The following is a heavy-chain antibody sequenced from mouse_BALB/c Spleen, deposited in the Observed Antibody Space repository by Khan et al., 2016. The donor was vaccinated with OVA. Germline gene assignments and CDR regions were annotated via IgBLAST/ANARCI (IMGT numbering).Heavy chain of an antibody. CDR1: GYTFTSYS. V-gene: IGHV1-4*01. Sequence: QVQLKQSGAELARPGASVKMSCKASGYTFTSYSMHWIKQRPGQGLEWIGNINPSNGYTNHNQKFRDKATLTADKSSSTAYMQLSSLTSEDSAVYYCASDFHYHGSRVALDYWGQGTSVTVSS. D-gene: IGHD1-1*01. CDR2: INPSNGYT. J-gene: IGHJ4*01. CDR3: ASDFHYHGSRVALDY.